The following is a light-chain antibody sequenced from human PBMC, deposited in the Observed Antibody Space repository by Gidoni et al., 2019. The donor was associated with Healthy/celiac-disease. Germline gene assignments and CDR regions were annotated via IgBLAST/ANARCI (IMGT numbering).Light chain of an antibody. CDR2: DAS. Sequence: EIVLTQSPATLSLSPGERATLSCRASQSVSSYLAWYQQKPGQAPRLLIYDASHRATGIPARFRGSWAGTDFTLTISSLEPEDFAVYYCQQRSSFGGGTKVEIK. J-gene: IGKJ4*01. CDR1: QSVSSY. CDR3: QQRSS. V-gene: IGKV3-11*01.